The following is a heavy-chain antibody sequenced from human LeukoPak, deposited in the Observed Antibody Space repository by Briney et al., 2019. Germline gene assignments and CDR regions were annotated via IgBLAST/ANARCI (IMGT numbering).Heavy chain of an antibody. V-gene: IGHV3-21*01. J-gene: IGHJ4*02. Sequence: GGSLGLSCAASGFTFTSYTMKWLRQAPGKGLEWVSSITASTNGIYYADSVKGRFTISRDNAKNSLSLQMNSLRADDTAVYYCARARVASVYGSGREYYFDYWGQGALVTVSS. D-gene: IGHD3-10*01. CDR3: ARARVASVYGSGREYYFDY. CDR2: ITASTNGI. CDR1: GFTFTSYT.